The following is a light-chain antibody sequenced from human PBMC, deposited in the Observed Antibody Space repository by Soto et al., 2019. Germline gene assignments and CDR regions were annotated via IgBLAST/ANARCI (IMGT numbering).Light chain of an antibody. CDR2: DVT. Sequence: QSALTQPRSVSGSPGQAVTISCTGTSSDVGGSNYVSWYQQHPGKAPKLVIYDVTRRPSGVPDRFSGSKSGNTASLTISGIQAEDEADYYCCSYAGSSLGVFGGGTKLTVL. J-gene: IGLJ3*02. CDR1: SSDVGGSNY. CDR3: CSYAGSSLGV. V-gene: IGLV2-11*01.